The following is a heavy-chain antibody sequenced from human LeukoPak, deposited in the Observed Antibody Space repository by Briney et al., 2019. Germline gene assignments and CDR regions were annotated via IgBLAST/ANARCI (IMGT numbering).Heavy chain of an antibody. J-gene: IGHJ4*02. Sequence: GGSLRLSCAASGFTFSSYSMNWVRQAPGKGLEWVSSVSSSSTYIYYADSVKGRFTISRDNAKNSLYLQMNSLRAEDTAVYYCATSRSLDYWGQGTLVTVSS. CDR3: ATSRSLDY. CDR1: GFTFSSYS. CDR2: VSSSSTYI. V-gene: IGHV3-21*01.